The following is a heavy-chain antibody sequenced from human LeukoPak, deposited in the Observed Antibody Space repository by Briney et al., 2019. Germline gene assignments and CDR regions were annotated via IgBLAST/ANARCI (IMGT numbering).Heavy chain of an antibody. D-gene: IGHD4-17*01. J-gene: IGHJ4*02. Sequence: PGGSLRLSCAASGFTVSSNYMSWIRQAPGKGLEWVSVIYSGGSTYYADSVKGRFTISRDNSKNTLYLQMNSLRAEDTAVYYCARPASDYGDYALGYWGQGTLFTVSS. CDR3: ARPASDYGDYALGY. CDR1: GFTVSSNY. V-gene: IGHV3-53*01. CDR2: IYSGGST.